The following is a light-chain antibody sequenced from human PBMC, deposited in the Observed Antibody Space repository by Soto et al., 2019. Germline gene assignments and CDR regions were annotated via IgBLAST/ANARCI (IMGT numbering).Light chain of an antibody. V-gene: IGKV3-15*01. J-gene: IGKJ4*01. CDR1: QGVRSD. Sequence: EIAMTQSPDTLSVSPGDRATLSCRASQGVRSDLAWYQQKAGQSPRLLIYGASTRAAETPARFSGSGSETEFTLTISSLQSEDFAVDYCQQYSKWPLTFGGGTKVDIK. CDR3: QQYSKWPLT. CDR2: GAS.